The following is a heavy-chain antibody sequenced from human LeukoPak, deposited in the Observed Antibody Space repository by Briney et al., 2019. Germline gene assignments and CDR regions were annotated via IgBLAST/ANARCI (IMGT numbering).Heavy chain of an antibody. Sequence: AGGSLRLSCAASGFTFSDSAMHWVRQASGKGLEWVGRIRSKANNYATAHAASVKGRFTISRDDSKNTAYLQMNSLKSEDTAVCYCTRDLGYCSSSSCRTWGYYYYMDVWGKGTTVTVSS. CDR1: GFTFSDSA. CDR3: TRDLGYCSSSSCRTWGYYYYMDV. V-gene: IGHV3-73*01. CDR2: IRSKANNYAT. J-gene: IGHJ6*03. D-gene: IGHD2-2*01.